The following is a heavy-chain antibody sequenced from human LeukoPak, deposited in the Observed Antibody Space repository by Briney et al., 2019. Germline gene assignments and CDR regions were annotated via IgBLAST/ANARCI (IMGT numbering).Heavy chain of an antibody. CDR1: TSH. V-gene: IGHV1-18*01. Sequence: ASVKVSCKATSHISWVRQAPGQGLAWMGWIGSYEGDTYYAQKFQGRVTVTTDTSTNTAYMDLRSLRADDTAVYYCARDFWNFYDSSGYYRDFDSWGQGTLVTVSS. CDR3: ARDFWNFYDSSGYYRDFDS. CDR2: IGSYEGDT. D-gene: IGHD3-22*01. J-gene: IGHJ5*01.